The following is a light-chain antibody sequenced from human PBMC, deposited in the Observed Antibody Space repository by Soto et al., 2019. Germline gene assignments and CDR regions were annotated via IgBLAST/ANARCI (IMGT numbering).Light chain of an antibody. CDR3: QSYDSSLSGSRV. J-gene: IGLJ1*01. Sequence: QSLLTQPPSVSGAPGQRVTLSCTGSSSNIGAGYDVHWYQQLPGTAPKLLIYGNSNRPSGVPDRFSGSKSGTSASLAITGLQAEDEADYYCQSYDSSLSGSRVFGTGTKVTVL. CDR1: SSNIGAGYD. V-gene: IGLV1-40*01. CDR2: GNS.